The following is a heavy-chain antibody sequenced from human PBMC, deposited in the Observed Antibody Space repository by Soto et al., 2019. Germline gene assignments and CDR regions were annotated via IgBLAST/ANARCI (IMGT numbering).Heavy chain of an antibody. V-gene: IGHV3-21*01. CDR2: ISSSSSYI. CDR3: ARDSRSGYYHYYYYYYMDV. D-gene: IGHD3-3*01. CDR1: GFPFSSYS. J-gene: IGHJ6*03. Sequence: GGSLRLSCASSGFPFSSYSMNWVRQAPGKGLEWVSSISSSSSYIYYADSVKGRFTISRDNAKNTLYLQMNSLRAEDTAVYYCARDSRSGYYHYYYYYYMDVWGKGTTVTVSS.